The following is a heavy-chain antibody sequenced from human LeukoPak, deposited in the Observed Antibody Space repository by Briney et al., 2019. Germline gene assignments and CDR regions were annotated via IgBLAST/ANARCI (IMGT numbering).Heavy chain of an antibody. CDR1: GFTFSSYG. D-gene: IGHD2-8*01. CDR2: IRYDGSNK. J-gene: IGHJ6*02. CDR3: AKETILMEPLTYYYYFGMDV. Sequence: GGSLRLSCPASGFTFSSYGMHWVRQAPGKGLEGVAFIRYDGSNKYYADSVKGRFTISRDNSKHTLYLQMNSLRAEDTAVYYCAKETILMEPLTYYYYFGMDVWGQGTTVTVSS. V-gene: IGHV3-30*02.